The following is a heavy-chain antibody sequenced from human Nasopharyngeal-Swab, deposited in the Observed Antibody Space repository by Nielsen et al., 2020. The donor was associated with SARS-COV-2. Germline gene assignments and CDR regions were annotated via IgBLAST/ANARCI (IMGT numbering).Heavy chain of an antibody. J-gene: IGHJ6*02. CDR1: GFTFSSYW. V-gene: IGHV3-74*01. CDR2: INSDGSST. D-gene: IGHD5-24*01. Sequence: GESLKIPCAASGFTFSSYWMHWVRQAPGKGLVWVSRINSDGSSTSYADSVKGRFTISRDNAKNTLYLQMNSLRAEDTAVYYCARDLRDGYNLGYYYYGMDVWGQGTTVTVSS. CDR3: ARDLRDGYNLGYYYYGMDV.